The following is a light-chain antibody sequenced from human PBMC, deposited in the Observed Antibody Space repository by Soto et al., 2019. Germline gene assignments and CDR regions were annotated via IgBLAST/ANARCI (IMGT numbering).Light chain of an antibody. CDR3: MQSLQTPRT. CDR1: QSLLHSNGYIY. J-gene: IGKJ1*01. CDR2: LGS. Sequence: DIRMTQTPLSLPVIPGESASISCTSSQSLLHSNGYIYLDWYVQKTGQSPQLLIYLGSNRAYGVPESFSASGSGTYFTLRISRVEADDVGVFYCMQSLQTPRTFGQGTKLEIK. V-gene: IGKV2-28*01.